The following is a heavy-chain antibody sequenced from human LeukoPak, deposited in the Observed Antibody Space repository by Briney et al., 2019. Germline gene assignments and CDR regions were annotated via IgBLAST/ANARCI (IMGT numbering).Heavy chain of an antibody. D-gene: IGHD4-17*01. CDR1: GFTFSSYA. Sequence: PGGSLRLSCAASGFTFSSYAMSWVRQAPGKGLEWVSAISGSGGSTYYADSVKGRFTISRDNSKSTLYLQMNSLRAEDTAVYYCAKDRTVTTTPYYFDYWGQGTLVTVSS. V-gene: IGHV3-23*01. CDR3: AKDRTVTTTPYYFDY. J-gene: IGHJ4*02. CDR2: ISGSGGST.